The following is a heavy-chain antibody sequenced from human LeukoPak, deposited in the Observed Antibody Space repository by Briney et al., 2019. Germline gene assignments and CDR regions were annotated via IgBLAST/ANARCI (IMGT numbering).Heavy chain of an antibody. CDR3: ARDGTAGVDY. CDR1: GGTFSSYA. Sequence: SVKVSCKASGGTFSSYAISWVRQAPGQGLEWMGGIIPIFGTANYAQKFQGRVTMTRDTSISTAYMELSRLRSDDTAVYYCARDGTAGVDYWGQGTLVTVSS. CDR2: IIPIFGTA. J-gene: IGHJ4*02. D-gene: IGHD1/OR15-1a*01. V-gene: IGHV1-69*05.